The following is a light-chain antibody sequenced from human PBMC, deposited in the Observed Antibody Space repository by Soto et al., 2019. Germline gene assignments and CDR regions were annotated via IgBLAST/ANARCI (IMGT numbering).Light chain of an antibody. CDR3: QSYDSSLRV. CDR2: GNS. CDR1: SSNIGAGYD. Sequence: QAVVTQPPSVSGAPGQRVTSSCTGSSSNIGAGYDVHWYQQLPGTAPKLLIYGNSNRPSGVPDRFSGSKSGTSASLAITGLQAEDEADYYCQSYDSSLRVFGGGTKVTVL. V-gene: IGLV1-40*01. J-gene: IGLJ2*01.